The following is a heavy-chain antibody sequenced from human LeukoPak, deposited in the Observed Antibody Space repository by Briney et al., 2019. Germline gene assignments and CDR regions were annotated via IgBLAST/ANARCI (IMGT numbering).Heavy chain of an antibody. D-gene: IGHD3-16*01. V-gene: IGHV4-61*02. CDR2: IYTSGST. CDR1: GGSISSGRYY. CDR3: ARVGDYVWGNYRADAFDI. J-gene: IGHJ3*02. Sequence: SQTLSLTCTVSGGSISSGRYYWNWIRQPAGKGLEWIGRIYTSGSTNYNPSLKSRITISVDTSKNQFSLKLSSVTAADTAVYYCARVGDYVWGNYRADAFDIWGQGTVVTVSS.